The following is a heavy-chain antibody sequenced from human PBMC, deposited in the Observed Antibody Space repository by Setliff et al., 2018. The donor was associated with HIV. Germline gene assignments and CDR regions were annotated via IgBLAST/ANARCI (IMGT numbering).Heavy chain of an antibody. CDR2: INNDTTTT. V-gene: IGHV3-74*01. CDR1: GFTFSRYW. Sequence: SLRLSCAASGFTFSRYWMHWVRQAPGQGLVWVSGINNDTTTTAYADSVKGRFSISRDNAKNTLYLQMNDLRGEDTAVYYCAILSYSSGWGQGTQVTVSS. J-gene: IGHJ4*02. D-gene: IGHD1-26*01. CDR3: AILSYSSG.